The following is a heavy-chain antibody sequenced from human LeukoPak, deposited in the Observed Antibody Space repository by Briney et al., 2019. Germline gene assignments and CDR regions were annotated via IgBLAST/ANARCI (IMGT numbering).Heavy chain of an antibody. J-gene: IGHJ4*02. D-gene: IGHD3-22*01. CDR2: ISGSGGST. CDR1: GFTFSSYA. V-gene: IGHV3-23*01. Sequence: PGGSLRLSCAASGFTFSSYAMSWVRQAPGKGLEWVSAISGSGGSTYYADSVKGRFTISRDNSKNTLYLQMNSLRAEDTAVYYCAKPDSSGSISTRAFDYWGQGTLVTVSS. CDR3: AKPDSSGSISTRAFDY.